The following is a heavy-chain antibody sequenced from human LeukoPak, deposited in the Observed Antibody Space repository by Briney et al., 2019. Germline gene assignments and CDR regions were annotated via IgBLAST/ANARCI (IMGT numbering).Heavy chain of an antibody. D-gene: IGHD3-9*01. V-gene: IGHV3-21*01. CDR1: GFTFSTYS. CDR3: ARDQNDILAFDI. Sequence: GGSLRLSCAASGFTFSTYSMNWVRQAPGKGLEWVSSITSSSSYIYYADSVKGRFTISRDNAKNSLYLRMNSLRAEDTAVYYCARDQNDILAFDIWGQGAMVTVSS. CDR2: ITSSSSYI. J-gene: IGHJ3*02.